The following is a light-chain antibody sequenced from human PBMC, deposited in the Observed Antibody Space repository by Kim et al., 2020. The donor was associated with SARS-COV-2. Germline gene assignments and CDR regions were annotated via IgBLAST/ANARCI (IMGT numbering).Light chain of an antibody. Sequence: PGGTVTPPCGSSPGAVTSGHYPYWFQQKPGHAPRTLIYDTSNKHSWTPARFSGSLRGGKAALTLSGAQPEDEAEYYCLLSYSGLWVFGGGTKLTVL. J-gene: IGLJ3*02. V-gene: IGLV7-46*01. CDR1: PGAVTSGHY. CDR2: DTS. CDR3: LLSYSGLWV.